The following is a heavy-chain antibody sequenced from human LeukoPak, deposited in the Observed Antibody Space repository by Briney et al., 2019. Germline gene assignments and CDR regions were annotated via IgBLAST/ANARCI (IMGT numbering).Heavy chain of an antibody. CDR3: AKDRAGSSGEVDY. CDR2: ISYDGSNK. D-gene: IGHD6-19*01. J-gene: IGHJ4*02. V-gene: IGHV3-30*18. CDR1: GFTFSSYW. Sequence: QPGGSLRLSCAASGFTFSSYWMTWVRQAPGRGLEWVAVISYDGSNKYHADSVKGRFTISRDNSKNTLYLQMNSLRAEDTAVYYCAKDRAGSSGEVDYWGQGTLVTVSS.